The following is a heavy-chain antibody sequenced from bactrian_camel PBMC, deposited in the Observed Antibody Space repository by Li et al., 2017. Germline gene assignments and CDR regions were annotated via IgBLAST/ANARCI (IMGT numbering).Heavy chain of an antibody. J-gene: IGHJ4*01. Sequence: HVQLVESGGGSVQAGGSLRLSCTASGLTFATYAGAWFRQAPGKDREGVAAIYTVDGSTYYADSVKGRFSISQDNAKNTWYLQMNSLKPEDSAMYYCASDELVTRLKGLQTCDPNHYDYPDWGQGTQVTVS. V-gene: IGHV3S63*01. CDR2: IYTVDGST. CDR1: GLTFATYA. CDR3: ASDELVTRLKGLQTCDPNHYDYPD. D-gene: IGHD4*01.